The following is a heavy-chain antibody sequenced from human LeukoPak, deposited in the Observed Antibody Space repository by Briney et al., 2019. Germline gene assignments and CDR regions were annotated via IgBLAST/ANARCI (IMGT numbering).Heavy chain of an antibody. J-gene: IGHJ5*02. CDR2: IIPIFGTA. D-gene: IGHD4-17*01. CDR3: ARYADYGDYNWFDP. CDR1: GGTFSSYA. V-gene: IGHV1-69*05. Sequence: ASVKVSCKASGGTFSSYAISWVRQAPGQGLEWMGRIIPIFGTANYAQKFQGRVTITTDESTSTAYMEPSSLRSEDTAVYYCARYADYGDYNWFDPWGQGTLVTVSS.